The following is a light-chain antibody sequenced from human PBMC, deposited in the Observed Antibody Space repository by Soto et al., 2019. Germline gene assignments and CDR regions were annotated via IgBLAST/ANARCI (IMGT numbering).Light chain of an antibody. CDR3: QQYKNWPYT. J-gene: IGKJ2*01. V-gene: IGKV3-15*01. Sequence: EIVMTQSPATLSVSPGERATLSCRASQSVSSSLAWYQQRPGQAPRLLISGASTRATGIPARFSGSGSGTEFTLTISSLQSEDFAVYYCQQYKNWPYTFGQGTKLEIK. CDR1: QSVSSS. CDR2: GAS.